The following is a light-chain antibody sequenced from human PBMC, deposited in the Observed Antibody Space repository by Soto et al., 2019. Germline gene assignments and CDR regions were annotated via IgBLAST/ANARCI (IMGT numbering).Light chain of an antibody. CDR3: QQVNSYPPT. J-gene: IGKJ5*01. CDR2: DAS. CDR1: QSISSW. V-gene: IGKV1-5*01. Sequence: DIQMTQPPSTLSASVGDRVTITCRASQSISSWLAWYQQKPGKAPKLLIYDASSLESGVPSRFSGSGSGTEFTLTISSLQPEDFATYYCQQVNSYPPTFGQGTRLEIK.